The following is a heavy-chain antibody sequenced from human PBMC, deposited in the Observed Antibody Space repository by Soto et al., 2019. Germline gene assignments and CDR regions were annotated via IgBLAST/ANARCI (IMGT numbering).Heavy chain of an antibody. V-gene: IGHV4-4*02. Sequence: QMQLQEAGPGLVKPSETLSLTCVVSGGSITGSDWWTWVRQSPEKGREGIGEIFHSGNTNYSLSLKCRVTISIDKSANQFSRNVHSVTSADTAIYYGENRPFFAGAPYYGLDVWGPGTTVIVSS. CDR3: ENRPFFAGAPYYGLDV. D-gene: IGHD3-3*02. CDR1: GGSITGSDW. J-gene: IGHJ6*02. CDR2: IFHSGNT.